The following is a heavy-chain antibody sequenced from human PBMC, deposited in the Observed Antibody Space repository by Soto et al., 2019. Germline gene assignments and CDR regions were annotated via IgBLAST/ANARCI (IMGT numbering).Heavy chain of an antibody. V-gene: IGHV4-59*01. CDR1: GDSMNNFY. Sequence: KTSETLSLTCTVSGDSMNNFYWSWIRQPPGKTLEWIGNIFYTGSTTYNPSLESRITMSVDTSKNQFSLRLSSVSAADTAVYFCAKYRRTAAEGYTLDYWGRGTLVTVSS. CDR3: AKYRRTAAEGYTLDY. D-gene: IGHD6-13*01. CDR2: IFYTGST. J-gene: IGHJ4*02.